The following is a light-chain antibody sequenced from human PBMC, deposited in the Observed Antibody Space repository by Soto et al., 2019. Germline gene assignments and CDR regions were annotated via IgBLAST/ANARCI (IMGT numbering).Light chain of an antibody. V-gene: IGKV3-15*01. CDR3: QQYNNWPGT. J-gene: IGKJ1*01. CDR1: QSVSSN. Sequence: EIVMTQSPATLSVSPGERATLSCRASQSVSSNLAWYQQKPGQAPRLLIYGASTRATGIPARFSGSGSGTEFTLTISSLQSEEFAVYYCQQYNNWPGTVGKGTKVDIK. CDR2: GAS.